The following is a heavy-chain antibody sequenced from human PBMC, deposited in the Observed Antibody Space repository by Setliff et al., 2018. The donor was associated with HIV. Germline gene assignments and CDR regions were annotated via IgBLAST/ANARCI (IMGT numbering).Heavy chain of an antibody. Sequence: GGSLRLSCAASGFTISTVSMNGVRQAPGQGLEWVSYISRSGDTIDYADSVKCRVTISRDEAKNSVSLQMNSLRVEDTAVYYCARDDWTCSDGTCFPITFDYWGQGTLVTVSS. J-gene: IGHJ4*02. CDR3: ARDDWTCSDGTCFPITFDY. CDR2: ISRSGDTI. V-gene: IGHV3-48*01. CDR1: GFTISTVS. D-gene: IGHD2-15*01.